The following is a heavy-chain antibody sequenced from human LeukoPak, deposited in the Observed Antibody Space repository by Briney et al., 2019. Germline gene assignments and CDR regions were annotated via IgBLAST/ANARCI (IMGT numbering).Heavy chain of an antibody. V-gene: IGHV4-34*01. CDR1: GGSFSGYY. Sequence: SETLSLTCAVYGGSFSGYYWSWIRQPPGKGPEWIGDINHRGFTNHNPSLKSRVTISVDTSTNHFSLRLISLTAADTAVYYCARGRARRNPYIYDSSGFPFDYWGQGTLVTVST. D-gene: IGHD3-22*01. CDR3: ARGRARRNPYIYDSSGFPFDY. J-gene: IGHJ4*02. CDR2: INHRGFT.